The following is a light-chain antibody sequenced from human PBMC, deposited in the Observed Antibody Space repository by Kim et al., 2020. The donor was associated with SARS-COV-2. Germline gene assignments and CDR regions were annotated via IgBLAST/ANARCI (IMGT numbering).Light chain of an antibody. CDR3: QAWDSSTAHEV. V-gene: IGLV3-1*01. J-gene: IGLJ2*01. CDR2: QDS. CDR1: KLGDKY. Sequence: SYELTQPPSVSVSPGQTASITCSGDKLGDKYACWYQQKPGQSPVLVIYQDSKRPSGIPERFSGSNSGNTATLTISETQAMDEADYYCQAWDSSTAHEVFG.